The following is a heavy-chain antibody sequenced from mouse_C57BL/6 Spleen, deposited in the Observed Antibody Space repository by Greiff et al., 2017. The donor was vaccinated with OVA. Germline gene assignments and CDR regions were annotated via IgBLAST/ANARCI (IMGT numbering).Heavy chain of an antibody. Sequence: QVQLQQPGAELVKPGASVKMSCKASGYTFTSYWITWVKQRPGQGLEWIGDIYPGSGSTNYNEKFKSKATLTVDTSSSTAYMQLSSLTSEDSAVYYCARSLITTEWAMDYWGQGTSVTSSS. CDR1: GYTFTSYW. J-gene: IGHJ4*01. V-gene: IGHV1-55*01. CDR2: IYPGSGST. CDR3: ARSLITTEWAMDY. D-gene: IGHD1-1*01.